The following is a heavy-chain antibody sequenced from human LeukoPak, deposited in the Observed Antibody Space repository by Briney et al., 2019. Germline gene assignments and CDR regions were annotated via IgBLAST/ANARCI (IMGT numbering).Heavy chain of an antibody. CDR3: ARESTGGSLDY. Sequence: ASVKVSCKASGGTFSSYAISWVRQAPGQGLEWMGWISAYNGDTTYAQKLQGRVTLTTDASTSTAYMELRSLRSDDTAVYYCARESTGGSLDYWGQGTLVTVSS. V-gene: IGHV1-18*01. J-gene: IGHJ4*02. D-gene: IGHD2-8*02. CDR2: ISAYNGDT. CDR1: GGTFSSYA.